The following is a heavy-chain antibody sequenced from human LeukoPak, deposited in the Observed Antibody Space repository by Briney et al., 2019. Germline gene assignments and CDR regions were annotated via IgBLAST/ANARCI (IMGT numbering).Heavy chain of an antibody. CDR2: INPSGGST. CDR1: GYTFTSYN. J-gene: IGHJ4*02. V-gene: IGHV1-46*01. D-gene: IGHD4-23*01. CDR3: ARAVARVDLFDY. Sequence: ASVKVSCKASGYTFTSYNMHWVRQAPGQGLEWMGIINPSGGSTSYAQKFQGRVTMTRDTSTSTVYMELSSLRSEDTAVYYCARAVARVDLFDYWGQGTLVTVSS.